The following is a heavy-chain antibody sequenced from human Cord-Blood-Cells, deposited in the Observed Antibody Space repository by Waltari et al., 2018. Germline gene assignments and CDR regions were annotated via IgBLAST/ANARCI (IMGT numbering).Heavy chain of an antibody. V-gene: IGHV4-34*01. D-gene: IGHD6-13*01. CDR3: ARQEGSSWYNWFDP. CDR1: GGSFSGYY. J-gene: IGHJ5*02. Sequence: QVQLQQWGAGLLKPSETLPLTCAVYGGSFSGYYCSWFRQPPGKRLEWIGEINHSGSTNYNPSLKSRVTISVDTSKNQFSLKLSSVTAADTAVYYCARQEGSSWYNWFDPWGQGTLVTVSS. CDR2: INHSGST.